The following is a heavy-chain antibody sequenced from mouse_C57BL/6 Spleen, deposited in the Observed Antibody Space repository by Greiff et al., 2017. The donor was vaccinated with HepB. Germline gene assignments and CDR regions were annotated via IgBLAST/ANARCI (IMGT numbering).Heavy chain of an antibody. D-gene: IGHD1-1*01. V-gene: IGHV14-4*01. J-gene: IGHJ2*01. CDR1: GFNIKDDY. CDR3: TFYYGSSYGDY. CDR2: IDPENGDT. Sequence: QLQQSGAELVRPGASVKLSCTASGFNIKDDYMHWVKQRPEQGLEWIGWIDPENGDTEYASKFQGKATITADTSSNTAYLQLSSLTSEDTAVYYCTFYYGSSYGDYWGQGTTLTVSS.